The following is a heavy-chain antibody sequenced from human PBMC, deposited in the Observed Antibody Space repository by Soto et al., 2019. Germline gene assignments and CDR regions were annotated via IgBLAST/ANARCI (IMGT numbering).Heavy chain of an antibody. Sequence: SGPTLVNTTHTLTLTCTFSGFSLSTSGMCVSWIRQPPGKALEWLALIDWDDDKYYSTSLKTRLTISKDTSKNQVVLTMTNMDPVDTATYYCARTPLGYCSGGSCLPYYYYYGMDVWGQGTTVTVSS. J-gene: IGHJ6*02. D-gene: IGHD2-15*01. V-gene: IGHV2-70*01. CDR2: IDWDDDK. CDR3: ARTPLGYCSGGSCLPYYYYYGMDV. CDR1: GFSLSTSGMC.